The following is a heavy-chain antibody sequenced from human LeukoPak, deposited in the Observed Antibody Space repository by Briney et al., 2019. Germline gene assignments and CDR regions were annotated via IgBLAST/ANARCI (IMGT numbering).Heavy chain of an antibody. J-gene: IGHJ3*02. CDR1: GCTFGDYA. CDR2: IKEDGSEK. V-gene: IGHV3-7*01. D-gene: IGHD3-22*01. Sequence: LPGGSLRLSCTASGCTFGDYAMTWVRQAPGKGLEGVANIKEDGSEKNYVDSMKGRFTISRDNAKNSLYLQMNSLRAEDTAVYYCARYYYNGDGYSEDAFDIWGQGTMVTVSS. CDR3: ARYYYNGDGYSEDAFDI.